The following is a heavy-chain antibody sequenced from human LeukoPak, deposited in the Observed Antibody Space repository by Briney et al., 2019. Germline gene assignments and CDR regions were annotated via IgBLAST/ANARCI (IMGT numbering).Heavy chain of an antibody. CDR1: GLTGSSTY. CDR2: IYSGGYT. D-gene: IGHD6-6*01. CDR3: ARGRPAHYFDS. J-gene: IGHJ4*02. Sequence: GGSLGLSCAASGLTGSSTYLTWVRQAPGKGLEWLSVIYSGGYTYYADSVKGRFFISRDISENMVYLQMNSLSVEDTAVYFCARGRPAHYFDSWGPGTLVTVS. V-gene: IGHV3-66*01.